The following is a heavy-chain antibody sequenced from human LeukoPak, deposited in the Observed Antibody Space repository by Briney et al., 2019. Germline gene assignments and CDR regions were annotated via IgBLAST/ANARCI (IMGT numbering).Heavy chain of an antibody. CDR2: ISSSISFT. Sequence: GGSLRLSCAASGFTFSSYSMNWVRQAPGKGLEWVSSISSSISFTYYRDLVKGRFTISRDNAKNSLYLQMNSLRAEDTAVYYCARGLGYCSGGSCYFEYWGQGILVTVSS. J-gene: IGHJ4*02. CDR3: ARGLGYCSGGSCYFEY. CDR1: GFTFSSYS. V-gene: IGHV3-21*01. D-gene: IGHD2-15*01.